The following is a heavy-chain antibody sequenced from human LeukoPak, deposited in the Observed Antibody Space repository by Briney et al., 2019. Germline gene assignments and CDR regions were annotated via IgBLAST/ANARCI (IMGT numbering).Heavy chain of an antibody. CDR2: IRYDGSNK. D-gene: IGHD2-21*02. Sequence: GGSLRLSCAASGFTFSSYGMHWVRQAPGKGLEWVAFIRYDGSNKYYADSVKGRFTISRDNSKNTLYLQMNSLRAEDTAVYYCAEGSAQYCGSDCYSGAASYFFDYWGQGTLVTVSS. J-gene: IGHJ4*02. V-gene: IGHV3-30*02. CDR1: GFTFSSYG. CDR3: AEGSAQYCGSDCYSGAASYFFDY.